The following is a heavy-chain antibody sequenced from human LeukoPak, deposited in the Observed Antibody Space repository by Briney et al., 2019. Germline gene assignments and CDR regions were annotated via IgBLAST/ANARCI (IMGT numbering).Heavy chain of an antibody. CDR3: ARAIYGDAPDDGGNY. Sequence: HAGGSLRLSCAASGFTFSRYAMHWVRQAPGRGLEWVAVISRDGITKDFADSVRGRFTISRDNSKNTLYLQMNSLRTEDTAVYYCARAIYGDAPDDGGNYWGQGTLVTVSS. J-gene: IGHJ4*02. CDR1: GFTFSRYA. CDR2: ISRDGITK. V-gene: IGHV3-30-3*01. D-gene: IGHD4-17*01.